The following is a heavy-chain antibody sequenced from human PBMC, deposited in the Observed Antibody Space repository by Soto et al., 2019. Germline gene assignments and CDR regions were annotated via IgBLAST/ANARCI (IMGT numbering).Heavy chain of an antibody. Sequence: EVQLLESGGGLVQPGGSLRLSCAASGFTFSSYAMSWVRQAPGKGLEWVSAISGSGGSTYYADSVKGRFTISRDNSKNTLYLQMNGLRAEDTAVYYCAKGDASEQWLGCGYWGQGTLVTVSS. D-gene: IGHD6-19*01. CDR3: AKGDASEQWLGCGY. CDR1: GFTFSSYA. CDR2: ISGSGGST. J-gene: IGHJ4*02. V-gene: IGHV3-23*01.